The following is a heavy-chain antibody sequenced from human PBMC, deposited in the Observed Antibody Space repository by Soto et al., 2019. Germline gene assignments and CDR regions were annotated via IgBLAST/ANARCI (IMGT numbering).Heavy chain of an antibody. CDR1: GGIFNNYA. CDR3: ALSGRSGGDY. D-gene: IGHD3-10*01. J-gene: IGHJ4*02. Sequence: QVQLVQSGAEVKKPGSSVRVSCKTSGGIFNNYAISWVRQAPGQGLEWMAGMIPQFGRRNYAQKFQGRVTVTAETSSSTVHMELSGLLSEDTAVYYCALSGRSGGDYWGQGTVVLVSS. CDR2: MIPQFGRR. V-gene: IGHV1-69*06.